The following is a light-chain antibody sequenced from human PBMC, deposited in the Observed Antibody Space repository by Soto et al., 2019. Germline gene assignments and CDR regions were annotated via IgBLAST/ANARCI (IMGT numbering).Light chain of an antibody. CDR1: QSVSSN. J-gene: IGKJ3*01. V-gene: IGKV3-15*01. CDR3: QQYNNWPFT. Sequence: EIVMTQSPATLSVSPGERATLSCRASQSVSSNLAWYQQKPGQAPRLLIYGASTRATGIPARFSGSGSGTEFTRTISSLQSAEFAVYYCQQYNNWPFTFGPGTKVDIK. CDR2: GAS.